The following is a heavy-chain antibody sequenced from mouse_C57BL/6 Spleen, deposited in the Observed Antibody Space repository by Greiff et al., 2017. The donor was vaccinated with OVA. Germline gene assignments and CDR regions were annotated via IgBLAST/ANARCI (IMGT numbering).Heavy chain of an antibody. V-gene: IGHV2-2*01. Sequence: VQLQQSGPGLVQPSQSLSITCTASGFSFTSYGVHWVRQSPGKGLEWMGVICSGGSTDYNAAFISRLSISKDNSKIQVFIKMNSLKADDTAIYYCARRDGNFWFAYWGQGTLVTVSA. D-gene: IGHD2-1*01. J-gene: IGHJ3*01. CDR3: ARRDGNFWFAY. CDR1: GFSFTSYG. CDR2: ICSGGST.